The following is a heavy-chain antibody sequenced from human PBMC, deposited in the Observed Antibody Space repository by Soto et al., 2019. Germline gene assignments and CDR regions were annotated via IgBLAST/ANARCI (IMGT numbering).Heavy chain of an antibody. CDR1: GDSASINHW. Sequence: SETLSLPCALSGDSASINHWWHWVRQRPGKGLEWIGEIFHSGNTNYNPSLQSRMTISLDKSKKQFSLKLRSLTAADTAVYFCARGGAIAAGDSMDVWGKGITVTVS. CDR3: ARGGAIAAGDSMDV. CDR2: IFHSGNT. V-gene: IGHV4-4*02. D-gene: IGHD6-13*01. J-gene: IGHJ6*04.